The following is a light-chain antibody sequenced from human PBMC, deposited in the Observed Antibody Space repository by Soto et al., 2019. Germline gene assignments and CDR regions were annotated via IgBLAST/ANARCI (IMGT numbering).Light chain of an antibody. Sequence: EILLTQSPGTLSLSPGERATLSCRASQSVSSSYLAWYQQKPGQAPRLLIYGASSRATGIPDRFSGSGSGTDFTLTISRLEPEDFAVYYCQQYSSSRITFGQGTRLEIK. V-gene: IGKV3-20*01. J-gene: IGKJ5*01. CDR3: QQYSSSRIT. CDR2: GAS. CDR1: QSVSSSY.